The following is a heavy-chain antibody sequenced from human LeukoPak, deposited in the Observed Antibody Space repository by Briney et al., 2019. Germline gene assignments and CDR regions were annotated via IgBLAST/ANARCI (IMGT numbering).Heavy chain of an antibody. D-gene: IGHD3-22*01. Sequence: GGSLRLSCAASGFTFSSYWMHWVRQAPGKGLVWVSRLNSDGSTTNYADSVKGRFTISRDNAKNTLYLQMNSLRAEDTAVYYCARVLRYYDSSGYYQDFDYWGQGTLVTVSS. CDR3: ARVLRYYDSSGYYQDFDY. CDR2: LNSDGSTT. CDR1: GFTFSSYW. J-gene: IGHJ4*02. V-gene: IGHV3-74*01.